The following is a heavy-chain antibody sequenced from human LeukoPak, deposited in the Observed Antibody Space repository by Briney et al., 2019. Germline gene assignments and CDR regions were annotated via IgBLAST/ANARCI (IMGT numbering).Heavy chain of an antibody. CDR1: GGSISSYY. Sequence: PSETLSLTCTVSGGSISSYYWSWIRQPPGKGLEWIGEINHSGSTNYNPSLKSRVTISVDTSKNQFSLKLSSVTAADTAVYYCASRRPGYSSSPFDYWGQGTLVTVSS. CDR2: INHSGST. J-gene: IGHJ4*02. V-gene: IGHV4-34*01. D-gene: IGHD6-13*01. CDR3: ASRRPGYSSSPFDY.